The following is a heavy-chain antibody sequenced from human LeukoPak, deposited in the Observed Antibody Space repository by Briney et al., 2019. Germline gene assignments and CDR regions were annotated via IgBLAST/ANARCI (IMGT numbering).Heavy chain of an antibody. CDR2: IYHSGNT. J-gene: IGHJ4*02. Sequence: SETLSLTCIVSGYSISSNYYWGWIRQPPGKGLEWIGSIYHSGNTYYNPSLKSRVTISVDTSKNQFSLKLRSVTPEDTAVYYCARYTSSWYLDYWGQGTLVTVSS. CDR3: ARYTSSWYLDY. CDR1: GYSISSNYY. V-gene: IGHV4-38-2*02. D-gene: IGHD6-13*01.